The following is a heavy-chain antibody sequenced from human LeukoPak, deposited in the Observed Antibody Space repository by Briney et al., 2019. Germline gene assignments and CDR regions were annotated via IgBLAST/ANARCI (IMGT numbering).Heavy chain of an antibody. CDR2: IIPIFGTA. J-gene: IGHJ1*01. CDR3: ARLQYCSSTSCYHAAEYFQH. CDR1: GGTFSSYA. Sequence: GASVKVSCKASGGTFSSYAISWVRQAPGQGLEWMGGIIPIFGTANYAQKFQGRVTITADESTSTAYMELSSLRSEDTAVYYCARLQYCSSTSCYHAAEYFQHWGQGTLVTVSS. V-gene: IGHV1-69*13. D-gene: IGHD2-2*01.